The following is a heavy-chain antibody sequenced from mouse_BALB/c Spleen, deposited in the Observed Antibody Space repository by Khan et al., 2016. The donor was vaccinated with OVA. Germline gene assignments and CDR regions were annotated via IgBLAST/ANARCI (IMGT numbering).Heavy chain of an antibody. Sequence: EVQLVESGPGLVKPSQSLSLTCTVTGYSITRGYAWNRIRQFPGNKMEWMGYISYSGSNRHNPSLRSRIFITRETSKNQFFLQLNSVTTEDTTTYYCVRKNYYGYAMDYWGQGTSVTVSS. V-gene: IGHV3-2*02. J-gene: IGHJ4*01. CDR3: VRKNYYGYAMDY. CDR1: GYSITRGYA. D-gene: IGHD1-1*01. CDR2: ISYSGSN.